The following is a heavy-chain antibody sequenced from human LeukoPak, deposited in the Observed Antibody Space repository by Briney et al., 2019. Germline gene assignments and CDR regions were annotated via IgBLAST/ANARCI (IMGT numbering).Heavy chain of an antibody. J-gene: IGHJ4*02. Sequence: SETLSFTCTVSGGAISRWGWSWLRQPAGKGPLWIGRFFTPGRTNSSPSLKNRVTMSVDTSKNQFSLTLTPPTAADPAVYYCATGAADFAHWGQAIPVTASS. CDR3: ATGAADFAH. D-gene: IGHD6-25*01. V-gene: IGHV4-4*07. CDR1: GGAISRWG. CDR2: FFTPGRT.